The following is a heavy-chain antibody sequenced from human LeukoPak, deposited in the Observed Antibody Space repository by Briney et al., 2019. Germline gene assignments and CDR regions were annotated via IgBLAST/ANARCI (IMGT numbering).Heavy chain of an antibody. J-gene: IGHJ3*02. V-gene: IGHV3-30*18. CDR3: AKGSDTFGGAFDI. Sequence: GGSLRLSCAASGFTFSSYGMHWVRQAPGKGLEWVAVISYHGTNKYYADSVKGRFIISRDNSKNTLYLQMNSLRAEDTAVYYCAKGSDTFGGAFDIWGQGTVVTVSS. CDR1: GFTFSSYG. D-gene: IGHD3-16*01. CDR2: ISYHGTNK.